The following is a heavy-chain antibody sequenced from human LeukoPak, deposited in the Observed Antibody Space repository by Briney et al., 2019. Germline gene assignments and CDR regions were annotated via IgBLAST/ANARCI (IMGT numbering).Heavy chain of an antibody. CDR3: ARGLGFDY. CDR1: GGSFSGYY. V-gene: IGHV4-34*01. CDR2: INHSGST. Sequence: SETLSLTCAVYGGSFSGYYWSWIRQPPGKGLEWIGEINHSGSTSYNPSLKSRVTISVDTSKNQFSLKLSSVTAADTAVYYCARGLGFDYWGQGTLVTVSS. J-gene: IGHJ4*02.